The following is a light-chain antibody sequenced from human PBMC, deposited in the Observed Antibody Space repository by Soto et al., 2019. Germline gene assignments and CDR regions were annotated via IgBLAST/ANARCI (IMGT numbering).Light chain of an antibody. CDR1: NIGSES. CDR2: DDG. Sequence: SYELTQPPSVSVAPGQTATITCGGNNIGSESVHWYQQKPGQAPVLVVYDDGNRPSGIPERFSGSNSGNTATLTISRVEAGDEDDYYCHLWDSSSDQYVFGTGTKVTVL. CDR3: HLWDSSSDQYV. V-gene: IGLV3-21*02. J-gene: IGLJ1*01.